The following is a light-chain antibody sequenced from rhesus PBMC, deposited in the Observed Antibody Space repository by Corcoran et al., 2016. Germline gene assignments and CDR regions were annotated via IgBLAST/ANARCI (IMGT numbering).Light chain of an antibody. V-gene: IGKV3-24*04. CDR2: GAS. Sequence: ETVVTQSPATLSLSPGERATLSCRASQSAGSYLAWYQQKSGQAPRLLIYGASSRATGIPDRFSGSGSGTDFTLTISSLEREDVGVYYCQQSSNLLTFGGGAKVELE. CDR3: QQSSNLLT. J-gene: IGKJ4*01. CDR1: QSAGSY.